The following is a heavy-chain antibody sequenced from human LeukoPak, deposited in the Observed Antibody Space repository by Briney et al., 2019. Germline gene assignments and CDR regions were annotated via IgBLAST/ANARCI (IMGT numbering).Heavy chain of an antibody. CDR2: IYYSGST. CDR3: ARVGALGGFDY. V-gene: IGHV4-39*07. Sequence: PSETLSLTCTVSGGSISSSSYYWGWIRQPPGKGLEWIGSIYYSGSTNYNPSLKSRVTISVDTSKNQFSLKLSSVTAADTAVYYCARVGALGGFDYWGQGTLVTVSS. J-gene: IGHJ4*02. CDR1: GGSISSSSYY. D-gene: IGHD1-26*01.